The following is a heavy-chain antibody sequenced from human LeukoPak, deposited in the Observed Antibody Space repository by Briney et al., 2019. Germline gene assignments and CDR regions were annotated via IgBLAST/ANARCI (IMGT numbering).Heavy chain of an antibody. CDR3: ARGRGILTGYYSYYFDY. J-gene: IGHJ4*02. Sequence: SVKVSCKASGGTFSKYTISWVRQRPGQGLEWMGGITPLFGTANYAQKFQGRVTITADESTSTAYMELSSLRSEDTAVYYCARGRGILTGYYSYYFDYWGQGILVTVSS. V-gene: IGHV1-69*01. CDR2: ITPLFGTA. D-gene: IGHD3-9*01. CDR1: GGTFSKYT.